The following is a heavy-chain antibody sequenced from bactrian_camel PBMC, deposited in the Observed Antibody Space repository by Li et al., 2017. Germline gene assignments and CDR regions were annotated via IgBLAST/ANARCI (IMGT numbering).Heavy chain of an antibody. V-gene: IGHV3S9*01. CDR2: IESDGST. Sequence: HVQLVESGGGSVQAGGSLRLSCVASGDTIGRYCMGWFRQIPDKEREAVAGIESDGSTSYANSVKGRFTISRDDAKSTVYLQLNSLQIEDTGMYYCSNGKDRTGWKTPGPGTQVTVS. D-gene: IGHD5*01. J-gene: IGHJ4*01. CDR1: GDTIGRYC.